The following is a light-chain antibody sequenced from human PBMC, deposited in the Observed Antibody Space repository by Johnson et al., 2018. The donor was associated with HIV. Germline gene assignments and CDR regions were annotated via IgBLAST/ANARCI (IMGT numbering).Light chain of an antibody. CDR2: ENN. CDR3: GTWDSSLSAYV. V-gene: IGLV1-51*02. J-gene: IGLJ1*01. Sequence: QSVLTQPPSVSAAPGQKVTIYCSGSRSSTGRNYASWYQQLPGTAPKLLIYENNKRPSGIPDRFSGSKSGTSATLGITGLQTGDEADYYCGTWDSSLSAYVVVTGTNVTVL. CDR1: RSSTGRNY.